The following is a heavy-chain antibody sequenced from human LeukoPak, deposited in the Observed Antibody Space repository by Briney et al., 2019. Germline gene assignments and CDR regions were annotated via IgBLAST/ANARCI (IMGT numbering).Heavy chain of an antibody. J-gene: IGHJ6*03. CDR3: ARDRGRYYMDV. CDR1: GFTFSS. Sequence: GGALRLSCAASGFTFSSMTWVRQAPGKGLEWVSTISGSGGSTYYADSVKGRFTISRDNSNNTLYLQMNSLRAGDTAVYYCARDRGRYYMDVWGKGTTVTISS. V-gene: IGHV3-23*01. CDR2: ISGSGGST. D-gene: IGHD6-25*01.